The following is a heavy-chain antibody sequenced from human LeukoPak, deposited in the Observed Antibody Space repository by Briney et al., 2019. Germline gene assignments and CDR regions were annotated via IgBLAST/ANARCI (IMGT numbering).Heavy chain of an antibody. J-gene: IGHJ5*02. Sequence: PSETLSLTCTVSGGSISSYYWSWIRQPPGKGLEWIGYIYYSGSTNYNPSLKSRVTISVDTSKNQFSLKLSSVTAADTAVYYCAREGRVWFGELLYVNWFDPWGQGTLVTVSS. CDR2: IYYSGST. D-gene: IGHD3-10*01. CDR1: GGSISSYY. CDR3: AREGRVWFGELLYVNWFDP. V-gene: IGHV4-59*12.